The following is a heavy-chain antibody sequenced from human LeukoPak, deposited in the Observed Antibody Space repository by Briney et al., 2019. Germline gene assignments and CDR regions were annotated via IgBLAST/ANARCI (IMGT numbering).Heavy chain of an antibody. CDR2: IYTSGST. V-gene: IGHV4-4*07. CDR1: GGSISSYY. Sequence: SETLSLTCTVSGGSISSYYWSWIRQPAGKGLEWIGRIYTSGSTNYNPSLKSRVTMSVDTSKNQFSLKLSSVTAADTAVYYCARDKLVGSTSWLYAFDIWGQGTMVTVSS. D-gene: IGHD2-2*01. J-gene: IGHJ3*02. CDR3: ARDKLVGSTSWLYAFDI.